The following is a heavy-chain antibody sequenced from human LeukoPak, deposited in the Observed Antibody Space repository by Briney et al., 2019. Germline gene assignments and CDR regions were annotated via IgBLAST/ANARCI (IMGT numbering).Heavy chain of an antibody. V-gene: IGHV1-2*02. CDR1: GYTFSDYY. Sequence: ASVKVSCKSSGYTFSDYYMHWMRQAPGQGLEWMGWINPDTGDTNFAQRFQGRVTMTRDTSINTAYMELSSLTSDDTAVYYCAFLARTGARDWGQGTLVTVSS. CDR3: AFLARTGARD. CDR2: INPDTGDT. D-gene: IGHD5-12*01. J-gene: IGHJ4*02.